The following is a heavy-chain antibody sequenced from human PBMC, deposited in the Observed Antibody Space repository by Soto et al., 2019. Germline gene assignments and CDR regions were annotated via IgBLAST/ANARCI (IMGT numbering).Heavy chain of an antibody. CDR2: ISSSSVYT. J-gene: IGHJ4*02. CDR1: GFTFSDYS. Sequence: PVGSLRLSCAASGFTFSDYSMSWIRQAPGKGLQWVSYISSSSVYTNYADSVKGRFTISRDNAKNSLFLQMNSLRAEDTAIYYCARTNMYTSSWFLDYWGQGTLVTVSS. D-gene: IGHD6-13*01. V-gene: IGHV3-11*06. CDR3: ARTNMYTSSWFLDY.